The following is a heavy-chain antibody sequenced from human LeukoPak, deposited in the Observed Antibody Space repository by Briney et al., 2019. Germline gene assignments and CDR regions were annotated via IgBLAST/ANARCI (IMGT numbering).Heavy chain of an antibody. CDR1: GFTFSNYA. V-gene: IGHV3-7*05. CDR3: ARIRAGGADF. J-gene: IGHJ4*02. Sequence: GGSLRLSCAASGFTFSNYAMSWVRQAPGKGLQWVANIEQDANEIYYVESVKGRFTISRDNAKNSLYLHMNSLRADDTATYYCARIRAGGADFWGQGTLVTVSS. CDR2: IEQDANEI. D-gene: IGHD3-10*01.